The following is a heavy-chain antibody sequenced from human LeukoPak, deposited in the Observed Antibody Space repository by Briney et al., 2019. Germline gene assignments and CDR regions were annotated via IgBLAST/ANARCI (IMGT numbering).Heavy chain of an antibody. CDR1: GFTFSSYW. D-gene: IGHD6-19*01. CDR2: VNSDGSST. J-gene: IGHJ4*02. V-gene: IGHV3-74*01. CDR3: ARGSTQYSSGWYGLDY. Sequence: GGSLRLSCAASGFTFSSYWMHWVRHAPGKGLVWVSRVNSDGSSTTYADSVKGRFTISRDNAKNTLYLQMNSLRAEDTAVYYCARGSTQYSSGWYGLDYWGQGTLVTVSS.